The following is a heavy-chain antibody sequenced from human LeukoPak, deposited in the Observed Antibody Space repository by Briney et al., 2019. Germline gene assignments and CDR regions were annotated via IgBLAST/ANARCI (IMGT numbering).Heavy chain of an antibody. D-gene: IGHD4-17*01. CDR1: GFTFSNYW. Sequence: GGSLRLSCAASGFTFSNYWMSWVRQAPGKGLEWVANIKEDGSEKYYVDSVRGRFTISRDNAKNSLYPQMNSLRAEDMAVYYCTRIDGDWGQGTLVTVSS. V-gene: IGHV3-7*01. J-gene: IGHJ4*02. CDR3: TRIDGD. CDR2: IKEDGSEK.